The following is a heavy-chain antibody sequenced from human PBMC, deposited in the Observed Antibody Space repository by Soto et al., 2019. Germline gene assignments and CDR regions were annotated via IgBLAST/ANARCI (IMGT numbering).Heavy chain of an antibody. CDR3: ARAHEVAWFDS. D-gene: IGHD2-15*01. CDR1: GSSFSSYT. J-gene: IGHJ5*01. Sequence: GGSLRLSCTASGSSFSSYTMNWVRQAPGKGLQWVASITNRGTHTYSADSVKGRFTISRDNDKNSLYLQMNNLRAEDTATYYCARAHEVAWFDSWGLGTLVTVSS. CDR2: ITNRGTHT. V-gene: IGHV3-21*06.